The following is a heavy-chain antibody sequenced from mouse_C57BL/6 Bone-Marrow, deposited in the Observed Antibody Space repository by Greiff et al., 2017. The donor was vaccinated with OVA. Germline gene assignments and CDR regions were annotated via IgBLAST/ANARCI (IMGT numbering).Heavy chain of an antibody. CDR2: ISDGGSYT. Sequence: EVQLQESGGGLVKPGGSLKLSCAASGFTFSSYAMSWVRQTPEKRLEWVATISDGGSYTSYPDNVKGRFTISRDNAKNNLYLQMSHLKSEDTAMDYCAREDDYADYWGQGTTLTVSS. V-gene: IGHV5-4*01. D-gene: IGHD2-4*01. J-gene: IGHJ2*01. CDR3: AREDDYADY. CDR1: GFTFSSYA.